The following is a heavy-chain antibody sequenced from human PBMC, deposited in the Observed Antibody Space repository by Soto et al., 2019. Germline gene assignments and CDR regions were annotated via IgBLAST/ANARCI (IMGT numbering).Heavy chain of an antibody. J-gene: IGHJ4*02. CDR3: AIGYYSKKFDY. V-gene: IGHV3-48*03. D-gene: IGHD3-22*01. Sequence: EVQLVESGGGVVQPGGSLRLSCAASGFSFSDYEMNWVRQAPGKGLEWVSYSSRSGSTIEYADSVKGRFTISRDYAKPSLYLQMNSLRVEDTAVYYCAIGYYSKKFDYWGQGTLVTVSS. CDR1: GFSFSDYE. CDR2: SSRSGSTI.